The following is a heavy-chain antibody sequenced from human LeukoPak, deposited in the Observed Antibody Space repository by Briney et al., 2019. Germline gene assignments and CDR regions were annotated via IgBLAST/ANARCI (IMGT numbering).Heavy chain of an antibody. Sequence: GGSLRLSCAASGFTFSDHYMDWVRRAPGKGLEWVGRIRNKANSYTTEFAASVKGRFTISRDDSKNSLYLQMNGLKTDDTAVYFCARASSTYYYDYWGQGTLVTVSS. J-gene: IGHJ4*02. V-gene: IGHV3-72*01. CDR1: GFTFSDHY. CDR3: ARASSTYYYDY. CDR2: IRNKANSYTT. D-gene: IGHD6-13*01.